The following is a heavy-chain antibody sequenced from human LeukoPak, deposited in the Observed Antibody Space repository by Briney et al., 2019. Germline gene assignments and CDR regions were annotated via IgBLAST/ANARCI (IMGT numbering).Heavy chain of an antibody. CDR1: GFTFSSYA. CDR3: AKRAGDSSSWYYFDY. J-gene: IGHJ4*02. Sequence: GGSLRLSCAASGFTFSSYAMSWVRQAPGKGLEWVSAISGSGGSTYYADSVKGRFTISRDKSKNTLYLQMNSLRAEDTAVYYCAKRAGDSSSWYYFDYWGQGTLVTVSS. D-gene: IGHD6-13*01. CDR2: ISGSGGST. V-gene: IGHV3-23*01.